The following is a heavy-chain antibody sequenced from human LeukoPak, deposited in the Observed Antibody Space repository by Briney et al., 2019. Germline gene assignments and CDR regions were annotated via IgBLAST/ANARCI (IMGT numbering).Heavy chain of an antibody. CDR2: MNPNSGNT. D-gene: IGHD1-26*01. Sequence: ASVKVSCKASGYTFTSYDINWVRQATGQGLEWMGWMNPNSGNTGYAQKFQGRVTMTRNTSISTAYMELSSLRSEDTAVYYCARRGGSYFWDAFDIWGQGTMVTVSS. CDR3: ARRGGSYFWDAFDI. CDR1: GYTFTSYD. J-gene: IGHJ3*02. V-gene: IGHV1-8*01.